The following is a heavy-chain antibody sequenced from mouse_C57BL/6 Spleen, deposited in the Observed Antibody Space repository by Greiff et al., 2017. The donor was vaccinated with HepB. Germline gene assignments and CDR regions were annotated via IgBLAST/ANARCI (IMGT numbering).Heavy chain of an antibody. CDR1: GYTFTSYW. D-gene: IGHD2-5*01. Sequence: VQLQQPGAELVRPGSSVKLSCKASGYTFTSYWMHWVKQRPIQGLEWIGNIDPSDSETHYNQKFKDKATLTVDKSSSTAYMQLSSLTSEDSAVYYCARHYSNYEDYYAMDYWGQGTSVTVSS. CDR2: IDPSDSET. J-gene: IGHJ4*01. V-gene: IGHV1-52*01. CDR3: ARHYSNYEDYYAMDY.